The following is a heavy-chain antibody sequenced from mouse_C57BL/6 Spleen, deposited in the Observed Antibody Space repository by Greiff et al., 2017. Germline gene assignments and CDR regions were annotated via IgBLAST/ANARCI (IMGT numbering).Heavy chain of an antibody. Sequence: QVQLQQPGAELVKPGASVQLSCKASGYTFTSYWMHWVKQRPGPGLEWIGMIHPNSGSPNYNEKFKSTATLTVDKSSSPAYMHLSSLTSEDYEVEYGARNGNYLSWFAYWGQGTLVTVSA. CDR3: ARNGNYLSWFAY. CDR2: IHPNSGSP. V-gene: IGHV1-64*01. D-gene: IGHD2-1*01. CDR1: GYTFTSYW. J-gene: IGHJ3*01.